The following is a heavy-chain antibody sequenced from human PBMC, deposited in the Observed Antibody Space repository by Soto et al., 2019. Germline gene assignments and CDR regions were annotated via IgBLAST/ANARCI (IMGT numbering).Heavy chain of an antibody. CDR2: ISGGGDRT. Sequence: EVHLLESGGGLAQPGGSLRLSCGASGFSFRDYAMSWVRHVPGKDLEWASTISGGGDRTYYAESVRGRFTISRDISRNTVSLQMYSLRVEDTAIYYCVKDWSGNKCPCMDVWGQGTTVTVSS. CDR1: GFSFRDYA. CDR3: VKDWSGNKCPCMDV. D-gene: IGHD3-3*01. V-gene: IGHV3-23*01. J-gene: IGHJ6*02.